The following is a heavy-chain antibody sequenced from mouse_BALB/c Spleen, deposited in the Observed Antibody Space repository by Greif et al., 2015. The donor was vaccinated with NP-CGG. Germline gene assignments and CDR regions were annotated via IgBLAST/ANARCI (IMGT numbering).Heavy chain of an antibody. Sequence: VQLQQSGAELAKPGASVKMSCKASGYTFTSHWMHWVKQRPGQGLEWIGYINPSTGYTEYNQKFKDKATLTADKSSSTAYMQLSSLTSEDSAVYYCARAAAWFAYWGQGTLVTVSA. D-gene: IGHD1-2*01. J-gene: IGHJ3*01. CDR3: ARAAAWFAY. CDR2: INPSTGYT. V-gene: IGHV1-7*01. CDR1: GYTFTSHW.